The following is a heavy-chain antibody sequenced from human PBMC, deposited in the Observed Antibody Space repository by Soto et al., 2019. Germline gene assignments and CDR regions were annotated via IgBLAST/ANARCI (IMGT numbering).Heavy chain of an antibody. Sequence: WETLSLTCTVSGGSVSSGSYYWSWIRQPPGKGLEWIGYIYHSGSTNYNPSLKSRVTISVDTSKNQFSLKLSSVTAADTAVYYCARERGWYYYDSSGGGGMDVWGQGTTVTVS. D-gene: IGHD3-22*01. CDR1: GGSVSSGSYY. V-gene: IGHV4-61*01. CDR2: IYHSGST. J-gene: IGHJ6*02. CDR3: ARERGWYYYDSSGGGGMDV.